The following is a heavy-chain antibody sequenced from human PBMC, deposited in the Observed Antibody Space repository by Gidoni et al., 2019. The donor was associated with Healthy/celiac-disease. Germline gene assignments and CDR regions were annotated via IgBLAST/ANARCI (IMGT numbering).Heavy chain of an antibody. V-gene: IGHV4-61*02. D-gene: IGHD3-10*01. J-gene: IGHJ4*02. Sequence: QVQLQESGPGLVKPSQTLSLTCPVSGGSISSGSYYWSWIRQPAGKGLEWIGRIYTSGSTNYNPSLKSRVTMSVDTSKNQFSLKLSSVTAADTAVYYCARTDGSGSYPFDYWGQGTLVTVSS. CDR1: GGSISSGSYY. CDR2: IYTSGST. CDR3: ARTDGSGSYPFDY.